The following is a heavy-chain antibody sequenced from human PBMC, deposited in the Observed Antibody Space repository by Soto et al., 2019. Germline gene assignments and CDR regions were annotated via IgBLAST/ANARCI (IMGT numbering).Heavy chain of an antibody. V-gene: IGHV3-33*01. J-gene: IGHJ3*02. CDR2: IWYDGSNK. CDR3: ARDSSNYDILTGPDAFDI. D-gene: IGHD3-9*01. CDR1: GFTFSSYG. Sequence: RLSCAASGFTFSSYGMHWVRQAPGKGLEWVAVIWYDGSNKYYADSVKGRFTISRDNSKNTLYLQMNSLRAEDTAVYYCARDSSNYDILTGPDAFDIWGQGTMVTVSS.